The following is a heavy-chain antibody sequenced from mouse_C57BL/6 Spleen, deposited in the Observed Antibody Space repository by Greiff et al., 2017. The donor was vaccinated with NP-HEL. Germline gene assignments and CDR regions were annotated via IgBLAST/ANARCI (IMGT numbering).Heavy chain of an antibody. CDR1: GYTFTSYG. CDR2: IYPRSGNT. V-gene: IGHV1-81*01. D-gene: IGHD3-3*01. J-gene: IGHJ1*03. CDR3: AREGGTGYFDV. Sequence: VQRVESGAELARPGASVKLSCKASGYTFTSYGISWVKQRTGQGLEWIGEIYPRSGNTYYNEKFKGKATLTADKSSSTAYMELRSLTSEDSAVYFCAREGGTGYFDVWGTGTTVTVSS.